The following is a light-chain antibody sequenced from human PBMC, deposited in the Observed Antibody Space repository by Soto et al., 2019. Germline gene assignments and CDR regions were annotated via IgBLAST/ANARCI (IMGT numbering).Light chain of an antibody. J-gene: IGLJ2*01. CDR1: SSDVGAYNY. Sequence: QSALTQPASVSGSPGQSITISCTGTSSDVGAYNYVSWYQYHPGKAPKLMIYDVSNRPSGISNRFSGSKSGNTASLTISGLQAEDEADYYCSSFTISRNTVIFGGGTQLTVL. V-gene: IGLV2-14*01. CDR2: DVS. CDR3: SSFTISRNTVI.